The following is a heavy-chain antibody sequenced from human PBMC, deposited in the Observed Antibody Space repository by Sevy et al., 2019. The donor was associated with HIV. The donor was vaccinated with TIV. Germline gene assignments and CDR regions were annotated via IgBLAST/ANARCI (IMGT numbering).Heavy chain of an antibody. CDR2: ISYDGSNK. D-gene: IGHD3-3*01. Sequence: GGSLRLSCAASGFTFSSYAMHWVRQAPGKGLEWVAVISYDGSNKYYADSVKGRFTISRDNSKNTLYLQMNSLRAEDTAVYYCARAISEWVFGGPFDYWGQGTLVTVSS. J-gene: IGHJ4*02. CDR1: GFTFSSYA. CDR3: ARAISEWVFGGPFDY. V-gene: IGHV3-30-3*01.